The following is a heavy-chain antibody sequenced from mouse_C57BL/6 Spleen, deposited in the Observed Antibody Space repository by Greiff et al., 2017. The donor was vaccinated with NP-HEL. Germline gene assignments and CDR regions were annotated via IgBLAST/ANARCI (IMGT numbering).Heavy chain of an antibody. CDR1: GFTFSSYA. V-gene: IGHV5-4*03. J-gene: IGHJ2*01. Sequence: EVKLMESGGGLVKPGGSLKLSCAASGFTFSSYAMSWVRQTPEKRLEWVATISDGGSYTYYPDNVKGRFTISRDNAKNNLYLQMSHLKSEDTAMYYCARGAYGGSWGYWGQGTTLTVSS. D-gene: IGHD1-1*01. CDR3: ARGAYGGSWGY. CDR2: ISDGGSYT.